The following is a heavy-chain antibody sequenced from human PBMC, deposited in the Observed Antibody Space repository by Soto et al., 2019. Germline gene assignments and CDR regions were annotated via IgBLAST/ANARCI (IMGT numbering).Heavy chain of an antibody. CDR2: IISIFGTA. CDR3: AREGAYCSGGSCYSTAAFDY. V-gene: IGHV1-69*01. Sequence: QVQLVQSGAEVKKPGSSVKVSCKASGGTFSSYAISWVRQAPGQGLEWMGGIISIFGTANYAQKFQGRVTITADESTSTAYMELSSLRSEDTAVYYCAREGAYCSGGSCYSTAAFDYWGQGTLVTVSS. D-gene: IGHD2-15*01. J-gene: IGHJ4*02. CDR1: GGTFSSYA.